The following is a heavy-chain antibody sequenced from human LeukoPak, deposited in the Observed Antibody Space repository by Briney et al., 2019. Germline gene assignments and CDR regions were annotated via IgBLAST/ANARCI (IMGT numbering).Heavy chain of an antibody. CDR1: GFTFSSYW. CDR2: IKQDGSEK. Sequence: PGGSLRLSCAASGFTFSSYWMSWVRQAPGKGLEWVANIKQDGSEKYYVDSVKGRFTISRDNAKNSLYLQMNSLRAEDAAVYYCARGYDFWSGDWFDPWGQGTLVTVSS. D-gene: IGHD3-3*01. V-gene: IGHV3-7*01. J-gene: IGHJ5*02. CDR3: ARGYDFWSGDWFDP.